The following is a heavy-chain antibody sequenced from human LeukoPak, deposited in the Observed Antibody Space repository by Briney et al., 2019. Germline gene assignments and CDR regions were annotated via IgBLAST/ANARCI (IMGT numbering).Heavy chain of an antibody. CDR1: GFTFSNNG. CDR2: TRYDESKT. J-gene: IGHJ4*02. CDR3: AKARYSGSPALDF. D-gene: IGHD1-26*01. Sequence: GGSLRLSCAASGFTFSNNGTHWVRQTPGKGLEWVAFTRYDESKTFYGDSVRGRSTISRDNSKNTLYLQMNSLTTDDSAVYYCAKARYSGSPALDFWGQGTLVTVSS. V-gene: IGHV3-30*02.